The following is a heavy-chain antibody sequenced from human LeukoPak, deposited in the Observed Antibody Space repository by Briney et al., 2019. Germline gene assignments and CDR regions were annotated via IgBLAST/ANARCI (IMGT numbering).Heavy chain of an antibody. J-gene: IGHJ4*02. Sequence: ASVKVSCKASGYTFTSYGITWVRQAPGQGLEWMGWISAYNGNTNYAQNLQGRVTMTTDTSTSTAYMELRSLRSDDTAVYYCARDCSGGSCITSWGQGTLVTVSS. V-gene: IGHV1-18*01. CDR1: GYTFTSYG. CDR3: ARDCSGGSCITS. D-gene: IGHD2-15*01. CDR2: ISAYNGNT.